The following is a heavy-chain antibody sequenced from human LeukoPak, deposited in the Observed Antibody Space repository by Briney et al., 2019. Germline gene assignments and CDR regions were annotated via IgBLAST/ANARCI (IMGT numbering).Heavy chain of an antibody. CDR1: GFTFSGSA. J-gene: IGHJ3*02. D-gene: IGHD3-22*01. CDR2: IRSKANSYAT. CDR3: TRHQLGGYYNDAFDI. V-gene: IGHV3-73*01. Sequence: PGGSLKLSCAASGFTFSGSAMHWVRQASGKGLEWVGRIRSKANSYATAYAASVKGRFTISRDDSKNTAYLQMNSLKTEDTAVYYCTRHQLGGYYNDAFDIWGQGTMVTVSS.